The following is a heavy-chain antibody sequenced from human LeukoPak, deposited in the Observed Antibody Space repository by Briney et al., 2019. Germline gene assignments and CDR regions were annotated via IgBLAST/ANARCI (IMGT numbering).Heavy chain of an antibody. D-gene: IGHD3-10*01. CDR2: IYYSGYT. V-gene: IGHV4-39*01. Sequence: SETLSLTCTVSGGSINSDSDYWGWIRQPPGKGLEWIGTIYYSGYTYYNPSLESRVTISVDTSKNQFSLKLSSVTAADTAVYYCAKHYMGSYNNRGLDSWGQGTLVTVSS. CDR1: GGSINSDSDY. J-gene: IGHJ4*02. CDR3: AKHYMGSYNNRGLDS.